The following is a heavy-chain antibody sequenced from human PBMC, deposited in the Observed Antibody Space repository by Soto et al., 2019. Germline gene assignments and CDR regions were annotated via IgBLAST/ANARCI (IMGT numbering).Heavy chain of an antibody. CDR3: ASDILVDARADWFFDL. Sequence: EQLVESGGGVVQPGKSLRLSCTTSGFHFGDYGMHWVRQAPGKGLEWVANIWYDGSKKNYADSVKGRFTVSRDNSNLYLQMNSVRVEDTAVYYCASDILVDARADWFFDLWGRGTLVIVPS. D-gene: IGHD3-22*01. J-gene: IGHJ2*01. CDR1: GFHFGDYG. CDR2: IWYDGSKK. V-gene: IGHV3-33*01.